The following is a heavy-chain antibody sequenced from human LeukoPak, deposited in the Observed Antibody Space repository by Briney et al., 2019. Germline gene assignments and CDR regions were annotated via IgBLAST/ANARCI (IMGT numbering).Heavy chain of an antibody. D-gene: IGHD1-1*01. CDR1: GFTFSSFD. Sequence: GGSLRLSCVASGFTFSSFDMHWVRQPTGQGLEWVSTIGTASDTYYPGSVEGRFTLSRDNAKNSLYLQMNSLTAGDTAVYYCARGPPRGKYYYMDVWGKGTTVTVSS. V-gene: IGHV3-13*01. CDR2: IGTASDT. J-gene: IGHJ6*03. CDR3: ARGPPRGKYYYMDV.